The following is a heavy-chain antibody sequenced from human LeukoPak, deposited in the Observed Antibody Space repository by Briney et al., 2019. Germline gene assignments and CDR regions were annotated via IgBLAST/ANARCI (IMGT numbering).Heavy chain of an antibody. Sequence: GGSLRLSCAASGFTFSGYAMHWVRQAPGKGLEWVAVISYDGSNKYYADSVKGRFTISRDNSKNTLYLQMNSLRAEDTAVYYCAVYSGYAYWGQGTLVTVSS. CDR3: AVYSGYAY. J-gene: IGHJ4*02. CDR2: ISYDGSNK. CDR1: GFTFSGYA. V-gene: IGHV3-30*04. D-gene: IGHD5-12*01.